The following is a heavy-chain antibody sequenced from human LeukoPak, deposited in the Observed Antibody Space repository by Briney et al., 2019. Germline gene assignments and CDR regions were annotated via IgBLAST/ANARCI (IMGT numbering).Heavy chain of an antibody. D-gene: IGHD2-2*01. Sequence: SVKVSCKASGGTFSSYAISWVRQAPGQGLEWMGGIIPIFGTANYAQKFQGRVTITTDESTSTAYMELSSLRSEDTAVYYCARASDGWICSSTSCSPFDYWGQGTLVTVSS. J-gene: IGHJ4*02. V-gene: IGHV1-69*05. CDR1: GGTFSSYA. CDR3: ARASDGWICSSTSCSPFDY. CDR2: IIPIFGTA.